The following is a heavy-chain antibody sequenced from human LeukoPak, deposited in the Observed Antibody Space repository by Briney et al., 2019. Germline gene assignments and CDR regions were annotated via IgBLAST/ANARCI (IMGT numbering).Heavy chain of an antibody. Sequence: PSETLSLTCTVSGGSISSSDYYWGWIRQPPGKGLEWIGSIYYSGNIYYNPSLKSRVTISVDTSKNQFSLRLSFVTAADTAVYYCARYPTAMVSFDYWGQGTLVTVSS. CDR1: GGSISSSDYY. V-gene: IGHV4-39*01. J-gene: IGHJ4*02. CDR2: IYYSGNI. CDR3: ARYPTAMVSFDY. D-gene: IGHD5-18*01.